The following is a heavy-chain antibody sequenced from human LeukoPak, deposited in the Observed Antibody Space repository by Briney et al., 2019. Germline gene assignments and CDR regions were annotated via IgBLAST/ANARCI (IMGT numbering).Heavy chain of an antibody. CDR3: AGYYYDSSRGFDL. CDR1: GFKFDDYG. V-gene: IGHV3-20*04. CDR2: INWNGAWT. D-gene: IGHD3-22*01. J-gene: IGHJ5*02. Sequence: GGSLRLSCAASGFKFDDYGMSWVRRAPGKGLEWVCDINWNGAWTGYADSVKGRFTISRDNAKNSLYLQMNSLRAKDTALYYCAGYYYDSSRGFDLWGQGTLVTVSA.